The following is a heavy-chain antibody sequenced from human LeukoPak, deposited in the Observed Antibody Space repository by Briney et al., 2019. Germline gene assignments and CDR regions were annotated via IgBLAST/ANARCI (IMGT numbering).Heavy chain of an antibody. D-gene: IGHD3-22*01. CDR2: IKSTSDGGTT. CDR1: GFTFSNAW. J-gene: IGHJ4*02. Sequence: PGGTLRLSCAASGFTFSNAWVSWVRQSPGKGLEWGGRIKSTSDGGTTDYAAPVKGRFTISRDDSKNTLYLQMNSLKTEDTAVYYCTTDPAMIVVVITTDYWGQGTLVTVSS. CDR3: TTDPAMIVVVITTDY. V-gene: IGHV3-15*01.